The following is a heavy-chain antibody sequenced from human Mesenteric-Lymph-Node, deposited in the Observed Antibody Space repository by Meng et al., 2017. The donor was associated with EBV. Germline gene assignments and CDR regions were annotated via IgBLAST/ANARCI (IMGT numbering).Heavy chain of an antibody. J-gene: IGHJ5*02. CDR2: SNQSGST. CDR1: GGSFSGHY. D-gene: IGHD4-11*01. V-gene: IGHV4-34*01. Sequence: QVHPPSCAARRFQPSGTLPLTCAVYGGSFSGHYWTWIRQSPGKGLEWIGESNQSGSTSYNPSLKSRVTISVDTSQNQFSLKLSSVTAADTAVYYCARGKTVGRSPWFDPWGQGTLVTVSS. CDR3: ARGKTVGRSPWFDP.